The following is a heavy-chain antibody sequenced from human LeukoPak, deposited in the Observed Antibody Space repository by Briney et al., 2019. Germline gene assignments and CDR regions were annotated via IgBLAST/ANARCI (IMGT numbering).Heavy chain of an antibody. CDR2: ISSSGST. CDR1: GDSISSGDYY. Sequence: SQTLSLTCTVSGDSISSGDYYWSWIRQPAGKGLEWIGRISSSGSTNYNPSLKSRVTISVDTSKNQFSLKLSSVTAADTAVYYCARTIEAHSWRTRYYDYYMDVWGKGTTVTVSS. V-gene: IGHV4-61*02. J-gene: IGHJ6*03. CDR3: ARTIEAHSWRTRYYDYYMDV. D-gene: IGHD6-6*01.